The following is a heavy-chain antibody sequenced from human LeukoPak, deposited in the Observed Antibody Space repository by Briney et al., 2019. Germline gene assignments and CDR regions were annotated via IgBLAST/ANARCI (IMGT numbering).Heavy chain of an antibody. D-gene: IGHD3-10*01. V-gene: IGHV3-74*01. CDR1: GFTFSSYW. Sequence: PGGSLRLSCAASGFTFSSYWMHWVRQAPGKGLVWVSRINSDGSSTSYADSVKGRFTISRDNAKNTLYLQMNSLGAEDTAVYYCARATPTMVRGVINYWGQGTLVTVSS. CDR2: INSDGSST. CDR3: ARATPTMVRGVINY. J-gene: IGHJ4*02.